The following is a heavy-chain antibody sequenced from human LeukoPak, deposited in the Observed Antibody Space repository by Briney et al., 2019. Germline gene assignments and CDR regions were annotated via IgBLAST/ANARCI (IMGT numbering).Heavy chain of an antibody. CDR1: GYTFTGFY. CDR3: ARVDSRGRHFDY. Sequence: GASVKVSCKASGYTFTGFYIHWVRQAPGQGLEWMGWINPNSGDTNYAQKFQGRVTMTRDTSISTAYMELSSLRSDDTAVYYCARVDSRGRHFDYWGQGTLVTVSS. CDR2: INPNSGDT. J-gene: IGHJ4*02. V-gene: IGHV1-2*02. D-gene: IGHD3-16*01.